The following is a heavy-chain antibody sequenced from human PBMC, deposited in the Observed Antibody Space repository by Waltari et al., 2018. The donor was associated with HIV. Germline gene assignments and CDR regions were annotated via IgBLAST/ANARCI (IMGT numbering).Heavy chain of an antibody. J-gene: IGHJ5*02. Sequence: EVHLVESGGGLVQPGGSLRLSCAPSGFTSSTYWMHWVRQAPGKGLVWVSRISGDGSSTTYADSVKGRFTISRDNPKNTLYLQMNSLRVEDTAVYYCVREVVVAATWWFDPWGQGTLVTVSS. V-gene: IGHV3-74*01. D-gene: IGHD2-15*01. CDR2: ISGDGSST. CDR1: GFTSSTYW. CDR3: VREVVVAATWWFDP.